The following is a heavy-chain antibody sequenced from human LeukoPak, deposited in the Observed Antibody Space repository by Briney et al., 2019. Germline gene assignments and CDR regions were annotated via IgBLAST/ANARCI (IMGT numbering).Heavy chain of an antibody. CDR1: GYTFTSHH. V-gene: IGHV1-2*02. J-gene: IGHJ4*02. CDR3: AGGIASYSSSYFDY. D-gene: IGHD3-10*01. CDR2: ISPNNGGT. Sequence: GASVKVSCKASGYTFTSHHINWLRQAPGQGLEWMGWISPNNGGTNYAQKFQGRVTMTRDTSIGTAYMELSRLRSDDTAVYYCAGGIASYSSSYFDYWGQGALVTVSS.